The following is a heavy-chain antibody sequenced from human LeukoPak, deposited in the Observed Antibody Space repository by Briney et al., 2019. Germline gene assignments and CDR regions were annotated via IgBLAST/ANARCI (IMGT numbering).Heavy chain of an antibody. CDR2: ICAYNGYS. D-gene: IGHD2-2*01. Sequence: ASVQVSCKASVWTLTSYGIGGVGPAPGRGLEWVGWICAYNGYSNYVQKLEGRVTMTTDTPPSTAYMELSSLRSDDPAVYYRARNIVVVPAAMSYVPYYYYMDVWGKGTTVTVSS. CDR1: VWTLTSYG. J-gene: IGHJ6*03. V-gene: IGHV1-18*01. CDR3: ARNIVVVPAAMSYVPYYYYMDV.